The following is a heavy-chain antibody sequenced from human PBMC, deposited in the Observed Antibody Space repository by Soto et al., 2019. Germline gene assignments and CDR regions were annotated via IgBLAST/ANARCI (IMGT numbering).Heavy chain of an antibody. D-gene: IGHD5-12*01. CDR1: GFTFSNYA. Sequence: EVQLLESGGGLVQPGGSLRLSCAASGFTFSNYAMSWVRQAPGKGLEWVSGASGSGVSIYYADSVKGRFTISRDNSKNTLYLKMNSLRAEDTAVYYCAKTSGYGVHESPDHWGQGTLVTVSS. J-gene: IGHJ4*02. V-gene: IGHV3-23*01. CDR2: ASGSGVSI. CDR3: AKTSGYGVHESPDH.